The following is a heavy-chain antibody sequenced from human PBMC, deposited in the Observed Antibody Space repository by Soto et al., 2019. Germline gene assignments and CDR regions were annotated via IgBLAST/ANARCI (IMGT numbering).Heavy chain of an antibody. J-gene: IGHJ4*02. D-gene: IGHD6-13*01. V-gene: IGHV3-30*18. Sequence: GGSLRLSCAASGFPFSSYGMHWVRQAPGKGLEWVAIISYDGSNKYYADSVKGRFTVSRDNSKNTLYLQVNSLRAEDTAVYYCAKGAAVRIDFWGQGTLVTVSS. CDR2: ISYDGSNK. CDR1: GFPFSSYG. CDR3: AKGAAVRIDF.